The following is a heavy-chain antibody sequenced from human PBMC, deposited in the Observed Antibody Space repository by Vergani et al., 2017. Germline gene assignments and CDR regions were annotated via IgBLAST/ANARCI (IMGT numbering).Heavy chain of an antibody. Sequence: QVQLVESGGGEVQPGRSLRLSCSAAGFSFSDYGVHWVRQAPGTGLEWVSVISYDGNKKNYADSVKGRFTKSRDNSKNTLYLEMNALRAEDTAVYYCARDFLTRVTTLDYYYMGVWGKGTTVTVSS. CDR1: GFSFSDYG. V-gene: IGHV3-30*03. CDR3: ARDFLTRVTTLDYYYMGV. CDR2: ISYDGNKK. D-gene: IGHD1-1*01. J-gene: IGHJ6*03.